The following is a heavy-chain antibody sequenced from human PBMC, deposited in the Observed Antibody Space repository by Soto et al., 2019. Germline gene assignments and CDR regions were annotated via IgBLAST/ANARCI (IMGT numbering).Heavy chain of an antibody. CDR3: ARRLSTGRFDP. J-gene: IGHJ5*02. CDR2: IYYSGST. CDR1: GGSISSSSYY. Sequence: QLQLQESGPRLVKPSETLSLTCTVSGGSISSSSYYWGWIRQPPGKGLEWIGSIYYSGSTYYNPSLKSRVTISVDTSKNQFSRKLSSVTATDTAVYYCARRLSTGRFDPWGQGTLVTVSS. V-gene: IGHV4-39*01.